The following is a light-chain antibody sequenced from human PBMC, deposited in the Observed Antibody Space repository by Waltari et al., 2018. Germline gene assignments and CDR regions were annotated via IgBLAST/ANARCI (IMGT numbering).Light chain of an antibody. J-gene: IGKJ4*01. V-gene: IGKV1D-13*01. CDR3: QQLSNYPFT. Sequence: CRASQAISSYLASYQQRPGKAPKLLIFDASSMDTGISAKFSGSGSGTDFTLTISNLQPEDFAAYYCQQLSNYPFTFGEGTRVEIK. CDR1: QAISSY. CDR2: DAS.